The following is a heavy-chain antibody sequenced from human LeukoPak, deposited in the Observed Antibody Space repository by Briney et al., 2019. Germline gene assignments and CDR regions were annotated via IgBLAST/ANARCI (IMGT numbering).Heavy chain of an antibody. CDR3: AIVTGNYSYYMDV. Sequence: QPGGSLRLSCAASGFTFSSYWMSWVRQAAGRGRGWVANIKQDGSEKYYVDSEKGRFTISRDKAKNSLYLQMNSLRAEDTAVYYCAIVTGNYSYYMDVWGKGTTVTVSS. CDR2: IKQDGSEK. V-gene: IGHV3-7*01. D-gene: IGHD7-27*01. CDR1: GFTFSSYW. J-gene: IGHJ6*03.